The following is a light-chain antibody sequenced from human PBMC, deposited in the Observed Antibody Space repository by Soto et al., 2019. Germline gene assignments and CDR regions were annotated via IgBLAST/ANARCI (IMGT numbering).Light chain of an antibody. CDR3: QHCDYLPI. Sequence: DIQMTQSPSSLSASVGDRVTITCQESQDSTSYLNWYQHKPGTAPKILIYDASIMEAWVPPRFSGSGSGTDFTLTISSLQPEDVATYYCQHCDYLPIFGPGTTVDFK. CDR1: QDSTSY. J-gene: IGKJ3*01. V-gene: IGKV1-33*01. CDR2: DAS.